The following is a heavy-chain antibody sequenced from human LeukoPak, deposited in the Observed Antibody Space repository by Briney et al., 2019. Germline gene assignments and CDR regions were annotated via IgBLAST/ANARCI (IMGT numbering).Heavy chain of an antibody. CDR2: INPSGGST. V-gene: IGHV1-46*01. J-gene: IGHJ4*02. CDR1: GYTFTNYY. D-gene: IGHD6-19*01. Sequence: ASVKVSCKASGYTFTNYYIHWVRQAPGQGLEWMGIINPSGGSTNFAQKFQGRVTMTTDTSTSTAYMELSSLRSEDTAVYYCAREGQWRLGWGGHFDYWGQGTLVTVSS. CDR3: AREGQWRLGWGGHFDY.